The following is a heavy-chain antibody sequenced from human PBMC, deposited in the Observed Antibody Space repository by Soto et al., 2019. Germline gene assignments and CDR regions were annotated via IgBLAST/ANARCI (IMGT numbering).Heavy chain of an antibody. CDR2: IYYSGST. J-gene: IGHJ4*02. CDR3: ASRKNSPYFDY. Sequence: TLCLPYTVSGGSIGSVDYYWSFIRQPPGKGLECIGYIYYSGSTYYNPSLKSRVTISVDTSKNQFSLKLSSVTAADTAVYYCASRKNSPYFDYWRQGTQVTSPQ. V-gene: IGHV4-30-4*01. CDR1: GGSIGSVDYY. D-gene: IGHD2-21*01.